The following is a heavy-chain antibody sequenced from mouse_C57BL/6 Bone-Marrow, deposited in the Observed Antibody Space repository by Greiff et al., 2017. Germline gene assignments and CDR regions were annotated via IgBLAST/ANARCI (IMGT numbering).Heavy chain of an antibody. Sequence: EVQLVESGEGLVKPGGSLKLSCAASGFTFSSYAMSWVRQTPEKRLEWVAYISSGGDYIYYADTVKGRFTISRDNARKSLYLQMSSLKSEDTSMYYFTRDGDYYGSPTAYWGQGTLVTVSA. D-gene: IGHD1-1*01. CDR2: ISSGGDYI. CDR3: TRDGDYYGSPTAY. V-gene: IGHV5-9-1*02. CDR1: GFTFSSYA. J-gene: IGHJ3*01.